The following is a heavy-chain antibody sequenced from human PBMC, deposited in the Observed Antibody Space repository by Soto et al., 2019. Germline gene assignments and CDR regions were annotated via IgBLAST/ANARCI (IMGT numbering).Heavy chain of an antibody. J-gene: IGHJ4*02. CDR2: TYYSGST. Sequence: TSETLSLTCTVSGGYVSSGSYYWSWIRQPPGKGLEWIGYTYYSGSTNYNPSLESRVTISVDTSKNQFSLKLSSVTAADTAVYYCARTYYSESSGYYYFFDYWGQGTLVTVSS. V-gene: IGHV4-61*01. D-gene: IGHD3-22*01. CDR3: ARTYYSESSGYYYFFDY. CDR1: GGYVSSGSYY.